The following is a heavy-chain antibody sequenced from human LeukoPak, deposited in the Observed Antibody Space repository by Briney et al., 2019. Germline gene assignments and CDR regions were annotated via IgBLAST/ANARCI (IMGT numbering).Heavy chain of an antibody. CDR2: IYYSGST. J-gene: IGHJ3*02. V-gene: IGHV4-30-4*01. CDR3: ARVSRWLQFLDAFDI. Sequence: PSETLSLTCTVSGGAISSGDYYWRWIRQPPGKGLEWIGYIYYSGSTYYNPSLKSRVTISVDTSKNQFSLKLSSVTAADTAVYYCARVSRWLQFLDAFDIWGQGTMVTVSS. D-gene: IGHD5-24*01. CDR1: GGAISSGDYY.